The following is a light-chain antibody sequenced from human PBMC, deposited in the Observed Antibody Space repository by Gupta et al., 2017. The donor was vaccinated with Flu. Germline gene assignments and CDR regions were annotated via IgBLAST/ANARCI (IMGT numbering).Light chain of an antibody. Sequence: SYALTHEPSASVAPGRAPRSTSGGNNIGGKSVHRYQHQPGQAPVLVVYDDSDRPSGIPARFSGSTSGNTATLTISRVEAGDEDDYYCQGWDSSSALFGGGTKLTVL. CDR2: DDS. V-gene: IGLV3-21*02. CDR3: QGWDSSSAL. CDR1: NIGGKS. J-gene: IGLJ3*02.